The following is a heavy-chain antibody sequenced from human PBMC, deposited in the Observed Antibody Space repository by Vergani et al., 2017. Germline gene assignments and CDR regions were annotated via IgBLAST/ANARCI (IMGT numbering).Heavy chain of an antibody. Sequence: QVQLVESGGGVVQPGRSLRLSCAASGFTFSSYGMHWVRQAPGKGLEWVAVIWYDGSNKYYADSVKGRFTISRDNSKNTLYLQMNSLRAEDTAVYYCAKDLGSPRAFDIWGQGTMVTVSS. V-gene: IGHV3-33*06. CDR1: GFTFSSYG. CDR2: IWYDGSNK. J-gene: IGHJ3*02. D-gene: IGHD2-15*01. CDR3: AKDLGSPRAFDI.